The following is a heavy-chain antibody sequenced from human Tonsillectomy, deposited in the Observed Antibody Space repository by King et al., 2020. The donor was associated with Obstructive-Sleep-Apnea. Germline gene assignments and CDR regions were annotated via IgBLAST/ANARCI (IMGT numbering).Heavy chain of an antibody. V-gene: IGHV3-21*01. CDR3: ARDRSSGGYGMDV. CDR1: GFTFSSYS. D-gene: IGHD6-19*01. CDR2: ISSSSSYI. Sequence: EVQLVESGGGLVKPGGSLRLSCAASGFTFSSYSMNWVRQAPGKGLEWVSFISSSSSYIYYADSVKGRFTISRDNAKNSLYLQMNSLRAEDTAVYYCARDRSSGGYGMDVWGQGTTVTVSS. J-gene: IGHJ6*02.